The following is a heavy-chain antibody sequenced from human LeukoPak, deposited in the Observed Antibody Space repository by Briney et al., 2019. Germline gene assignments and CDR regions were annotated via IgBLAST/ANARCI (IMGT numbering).Heavy chain of an antibody. Sequence: GGSLRLSCAASGFTFSSYAMSWVRQAPGKGLEWVSSISGSGDTTYYADSVKGRFTISRDTSKNTLYLQMNSLRAEDTAVFYCAKDPTIVVVITFFDPWGQATLVTVSS. CDR1: GFTFSSYA. J-gene: IGHJ5*02. V-gene: IGHV3-23*01. CDR3: AKDPTIVVVITFFDP. D-gene: IGHD3-22*01. CDR2: ISGSGDTT.